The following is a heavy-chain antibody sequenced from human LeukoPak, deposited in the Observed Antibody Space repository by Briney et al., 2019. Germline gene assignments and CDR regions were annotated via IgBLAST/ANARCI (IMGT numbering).Heavy chain of an antibody. Sequence: GGSLRLSCAASGFTFSSYSMNWVRQAPGKGLEWVSSISSSSSYIYYADSVKGRFTISRDNAKNSLYLQMNSLRAEDTAVYYCAKAGYSYGYFGRYFDYWGQGALVTVSS. J-gene: IGHJ4*02. CDR1: GFTFSSYS. V-gene: IGHV3-21*01. CDR3: AKAGYSYGYFGRYFDY. CDR2: ISSSSSYI. D-gene: IGHD5-18*01.